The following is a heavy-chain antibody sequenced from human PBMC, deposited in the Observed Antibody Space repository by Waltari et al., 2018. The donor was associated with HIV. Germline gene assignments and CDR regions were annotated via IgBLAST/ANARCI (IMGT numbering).Heavy chain of an antibody. Sequence: QVQLVQSGSELKKPGASVKVSCKASGYTFPSYAMNWVRQAPGQGLEWMGWIKSKTGNPRYAQGCTERVAFASDTADSTEYLQVRSLKAEETAVNYCARRPATADMGGVYGDYVDKYFDTWGQGTLVTVSS. CDR2: IKSKTGNP. V-gene: IGHV7-4-1*02. CDR3: ARRPATADMGGVYGDYVDKYFDT. D-gene: IGHD4-17*01. J-gene: IGHJ5*02. CDR1: GYTFPSYA.